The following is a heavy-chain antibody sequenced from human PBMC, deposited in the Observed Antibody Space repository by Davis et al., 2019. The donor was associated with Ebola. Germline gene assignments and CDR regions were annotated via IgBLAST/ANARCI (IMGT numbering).Heavy chain of an antibody. J-gene: IGHJ4*02. CDR3: AREGNGDYVWDY. CDR2: INPNSGGT. V-gene: IGHV1-2*02. D-gene: IGHD4-17*01. CDR1: GYTFTSYY. Sequence: ASVKVSCKASGYTFTSYYMHWVRQAPGQGLEWMGWINPNSGGTNYAQKFQGRVTMTRDTSISTAYMELSRLRSDDTAVYYCAREGNGDYVWDYWGQGTLVTVSS.